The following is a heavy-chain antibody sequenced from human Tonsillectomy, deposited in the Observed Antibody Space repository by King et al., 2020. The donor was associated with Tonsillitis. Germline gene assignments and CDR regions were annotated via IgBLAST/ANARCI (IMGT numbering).Heavy chain of an antibody. CDR1: GFSLNTSEES. D-gene: IGHD2-8*01. CDR3: AHSGVRGACGDAFDI. Sequence: TLKESGPTLVKPTQTLTLTCTFSGFSLNTSEESVGWIRQPPGKALECLALIYWNDDKRYSPSVKNRVTITKDTSKNQVVLAMTNMDPVDAGTYYCAHSGVRGACGDAFDIGGPGTVVTLS. J-gene: IGHJ3*02. CDR2: IYWNDDK. V-gene: IGHV2-5*01.